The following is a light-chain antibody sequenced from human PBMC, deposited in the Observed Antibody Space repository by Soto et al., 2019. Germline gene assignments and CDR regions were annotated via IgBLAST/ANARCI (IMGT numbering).Light chain of an antibody. CDR2: GAS. Sequence: EIGLTQSPGTLSLSPGERATHACRASQSVSSSNLAWYQQKPGQDPRLLIYGASSRATGIPDRFSVSGSGTDFTLTISRLEPEDFAVYYCQQYGSSPYTFGQGTKLEIK. CDR3: QQYGSSPYT. CDR1: QSVSSSN. J-gene: IGKJ2*01. V-gene: IGKV3-20*01.